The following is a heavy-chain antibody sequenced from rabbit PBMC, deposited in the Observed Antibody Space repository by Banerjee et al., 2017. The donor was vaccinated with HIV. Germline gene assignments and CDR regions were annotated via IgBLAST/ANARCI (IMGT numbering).Heavy chain of an antibody. CDR1: GIDFSSYYR. D-gene: IGHD6-1*01. J-gene: IGHJ4*01. CDR3: GRGAGGSGFGYAEGLYFNL. Sequence: QQQLEESGGGLVKPGGTLTLTCKASGIDFSSYYRMCWVRQAPGRGLELIACIYTTSGSTWYASWVNGRFTISRSTSLNTVDLKMTSLTVADTATYFCGRGAGGSGFGYAEGLYFNLWGPGTLVTVS. CDR2: IYTTSGST. V-gene: IGHV1S43*01.